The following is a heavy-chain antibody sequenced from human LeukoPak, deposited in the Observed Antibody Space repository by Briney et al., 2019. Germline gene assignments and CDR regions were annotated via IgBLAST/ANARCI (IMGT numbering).Heavy chain of an antibody. J-gene: IGHJ6*02. V-gene: IGHV4-61*02. CDR3: ARDRSDYYGMDV. CDR2: IYTSGST. CDR1: GGSISSGSYY. Sequence: PSQTLSLTCTVSGGSISSGSYYWRWLRQPAGKGLEWIGRIYTSGSTNYNPSLESRVTISVDTSKNQFSLKLSSVTAADTAVCYCARDRSDYYGMDVWGQGTTVTVSS.